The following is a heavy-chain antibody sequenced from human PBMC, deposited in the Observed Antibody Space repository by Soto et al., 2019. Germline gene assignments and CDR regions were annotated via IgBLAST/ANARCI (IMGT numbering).Heavy chain of an antibody. V-gene: IGHV6-1*01. CDR3: VRGVDSSFDY. D-gene: IGHD6-13*01. J-gene: IGHJ4*02. CDR2: TYYRSKWKN. Sequence: LSLTCVISGDGVSSNRAAWNCVRQSPSRGLEWLGRTYYRSKWKNDYAVSVNSRITINPDTSKNQLSLQLNSVTPEDTAVYYCVRGVDSSFDYWGQGTLVTVYS. CDR1: GDGVSSNRAA.